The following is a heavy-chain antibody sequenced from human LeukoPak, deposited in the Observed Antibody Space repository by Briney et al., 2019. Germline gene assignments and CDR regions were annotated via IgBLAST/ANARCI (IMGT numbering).Heavy chain of an antibody. J-gene: IGHJ4*02. CDR1: GGSFSGYY. CDR3: ARATAYYDFWSGYYPACYFDH. Sequence: TSETLSLTCAVYGGSFSGYYWSWIRQPPGKGLEWIGEINHSGSTNYNPSLKSRVTISVDTSKNQFSLKLSSVTAADTAVYYCARATAYYDFWSGYYPACYFDHWGQGTLVTVSS. V-gene: IGHV4-34*01. CDR2: INHSGST. D-gene: IGHD3-3*01.